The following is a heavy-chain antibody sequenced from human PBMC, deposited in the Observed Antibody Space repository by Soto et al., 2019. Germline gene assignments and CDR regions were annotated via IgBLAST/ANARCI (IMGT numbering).Heavy chain of an antibody. Sequence: QVQLVQSGAEVKKPGSSVKVSCKASGGTFSSYAISWVRQAPGQGLEWMGGIIPLFGTANYAQKFQGRVTITADKSTSTAYMELSSLRSEDTAVYYCARKDIVVVPAAIHYGMDVWGQGTTVTVSS. CDR3: ARKDIVVVPAAIHYGMDV. CDR1: GGTFSSYA. V-gene: IGHV1-69*06. D-gene: IGHD2-2*02. CDR2: IIPLFGTA. J-gene: IGHJ6*02.